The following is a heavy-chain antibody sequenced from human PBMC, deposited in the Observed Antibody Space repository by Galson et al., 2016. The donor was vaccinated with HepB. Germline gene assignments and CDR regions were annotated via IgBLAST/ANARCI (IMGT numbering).Heavy chain of an antibody. CDR3: ARGAYYMDV. CDR2: ISDSGSTS. CDR1: GFSFSNYA. V-gene: IGHV3-23*01. J-gene: IGHJ6*03. Sequence: SLRLSCAASGFSFSNYAMSWVRQAPGKGLEWVSGISDSGSTSYHTDSVKGRFTISRDSSKNTLYLQMNSLRAADTAVYYCARGAYYMDVWGKGTTVTVSS.